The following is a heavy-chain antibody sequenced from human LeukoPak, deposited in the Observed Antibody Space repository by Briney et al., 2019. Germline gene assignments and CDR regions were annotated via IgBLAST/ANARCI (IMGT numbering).Heavy chain of an antibody. D-gene: IGHD1-14*01. CDR3: ARDLRSHGTFDY. Sequence: TSETLSLTFTVSGGSISSYYWSWIRQPPGKGLEWIGYIYYSGSTNYNPSLKSRVTISVDTSKNQFSLKLSSVTAADTAVYYCARDLRSHGTFDYWGQGTLVTVSS. CDR2: IYYSGST. V-gene: IGHV4-59*01. J-gene: IGHJ4*02. CDR1: GGSISSYY.